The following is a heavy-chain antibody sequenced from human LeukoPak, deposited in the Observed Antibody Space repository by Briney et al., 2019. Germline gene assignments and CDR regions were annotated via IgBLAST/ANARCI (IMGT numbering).Heavy chain of an antibody. CDR3: ARVRPPRTTVVTPPDY. CDR1: GGTFSSYA. V-gene: IGHV1-69*04. CDR2: IIPILGIA. Sequence: SVKVSCKASGGTFSSYAISWVRQPPGQGLEWMGRIIPILGIANYAQKFQGRVTITADKSTSTAYMELSSPRSEDTAVYYCARVRPPRTTVVTPPDYWGQGTLVTVSS. J-gene: IGHJ4*02. D-gene: IGHD4-23*01.